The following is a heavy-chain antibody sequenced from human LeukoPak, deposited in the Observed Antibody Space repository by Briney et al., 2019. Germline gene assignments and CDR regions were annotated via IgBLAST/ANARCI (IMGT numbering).Heavy chain of an antibody. CDR3: TRMTTGHDY. CDR2: INHSGYT. J-gene: IGHJ4*02. D-gene: IGHD4-17*01. CDR1: GVSFNDYY. Sequence: SETLSLTCAVSGVSFNDYYWSWVRQTPGKGLEWIGEINHSGYTNDSPSLKSRVALSIDTSRKQFSLNLRSVTVADAGIYYCTRMTTGHDYWGQGTLVTVSS. V-gene: IGHV4-34*01.